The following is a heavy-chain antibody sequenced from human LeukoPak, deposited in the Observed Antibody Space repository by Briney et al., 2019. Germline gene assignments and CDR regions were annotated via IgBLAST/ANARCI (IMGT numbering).Heavy chain of an antibody. Sequence: GGSLRLSCAASGFTFSSYAMHWVRQAPGKGLEYVSAISSNGGSTYYANSVKGRFTISRDNSKNTLYLQMGSLRAEDMAVYYCAGGGHYDSSGYEPPDYWGQGTLVTVSS. CDR2: ISSNGGST. CDR1: GFTFSSYA. D-gene: IGHD3-22*01. J-gene: IGHJ4*02. CDR3: AGGGHYDSSGYEPPDY. V-gene: IGHV3-64*01.